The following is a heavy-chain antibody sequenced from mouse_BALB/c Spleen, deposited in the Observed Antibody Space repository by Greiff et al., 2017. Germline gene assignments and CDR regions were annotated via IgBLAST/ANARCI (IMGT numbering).Heavy chain of an antibody. CDR1: GYTFTNYW. J-gene: IGHJ3*01. Sequence: QVQLKQSGAELVRPGTSVKISCKASGYTFTNYWLGWVKQRPGHGLEWIGDIYPGGGYTNYNEKFKGKATLTADTSSSTAYMQLSSLTSEDSAVYCCAIRYDGPWFAYWGQGTLVTVSA. CDR3: AIRYDGPWFAY. V-gene: IGHV1-63*02. CDR2: IYPGGGYT. D-gene: IGHD2-14*01.